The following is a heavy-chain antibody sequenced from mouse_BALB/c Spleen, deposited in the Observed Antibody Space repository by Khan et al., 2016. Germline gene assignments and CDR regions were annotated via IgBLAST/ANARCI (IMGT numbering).Heavy chain of an antibody. Sequence: VQLQESGPGLVAPSQSLSITCTVSGFSLTGYGVNWVRQPPGKGLEWLGRIWGDGGTAYNSALKNRLSISKDNSYSQVFLKLNSLQTDDTDRYYCDRDRDYRYGGFDYWGQGTLVTVSA. V-gene: IGHV2-6-7*01. D-gene: IGHD2-14*01. J-gene: IGHJ3*01. CDR1: GFSLTGYG. CDR3: DRDRDYRYGGFDY. CDR2: IWGDGGT.